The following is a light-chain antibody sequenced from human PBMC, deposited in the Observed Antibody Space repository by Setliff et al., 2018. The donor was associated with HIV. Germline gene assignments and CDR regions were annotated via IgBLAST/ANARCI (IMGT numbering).Light chain of an antibody. CDR3: CSYTSSTTLV. J-gene: IGLJ1*01. CDR2: EVG. CDR1: SSDVGGYDY. Sequence: QPALAQPASVSGSPGQSITISCTGTSSDVGGYDYVSWYQQHPGKVPKLMLYEVGNRPSGVSNRFSGSKSGNTASLTISGLQAEDEADYYCCSYTSSTTLVFGTGTKGTVL. V-gene: IGLV2-14*01.